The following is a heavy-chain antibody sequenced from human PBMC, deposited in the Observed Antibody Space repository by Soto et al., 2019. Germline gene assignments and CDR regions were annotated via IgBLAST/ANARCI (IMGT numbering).Heavy chain of an antibody. Sequence: ASVKVSCKASGYTFSGFYMHWGGQAPGQGLEWMGWINPNSGGTKSAEKFQGRVTMTRDTSISTAYMELSRLTSDDTAVYYCASAAVTGTAGLDFWGQGTQVTVSS. J-gene: IGHJ4*02. CDR2: INPNSGGT. CDR3: ASAAVTGTAGLDF. D-gene: IGHD6-19*01. CDR1: GYTFSGFY. V-gene: IGHV1-2*02.